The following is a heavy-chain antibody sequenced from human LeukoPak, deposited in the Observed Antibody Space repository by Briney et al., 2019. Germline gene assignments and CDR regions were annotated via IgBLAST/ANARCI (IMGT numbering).Heavy chain of an antibody. CDR2: ISHDETNK. CDR1: GFTFSSYV. CDR3: ATDIVGARGDY. V-gene: IGHV3-30-3*01. Sequence: GRSLRLSCVASGFTFSSYVMHWVRQAPGKGLEWVAVISHDETNKHYADSVKGRFTISRDNSKNTLYLQMNSPRVEDTAVYYCATDIVGARGDYWGQGTLVTVSS. D-gene: IGHD1-26*01. J-gene: IGHJ4*02.